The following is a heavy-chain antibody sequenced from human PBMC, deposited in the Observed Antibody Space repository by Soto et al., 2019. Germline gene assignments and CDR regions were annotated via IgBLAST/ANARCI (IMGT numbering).Heavy chain of an antibody. D-gene: IGHD2-15*01. CDR1: GGTFSSYA. V-gene: IGHV1-69*13. CDR3: ARAIQFCSGGNRYFDWFGP. CDR2: IIPMFGTA. J-gene: IGHJ5*02. Sequence: SVKVSFKASGGTFSSYAISWVRQAPGQGLEWMGGIIPMFGTANYAQKCQGRVTITADESTSTAYMELSSLRSEDTAVYYCARAIQFCSGGNRYFDWFGPWGQGTLVTVSS.